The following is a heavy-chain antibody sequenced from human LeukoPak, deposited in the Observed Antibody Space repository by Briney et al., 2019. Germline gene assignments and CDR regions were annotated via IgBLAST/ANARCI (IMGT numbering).Heavy chain of an antibody. CDR2: IDSTSAYK. CDR3: ARDTSGSYSIAYFDY. J-gene: IGHJ4*01. D-gene: IGHD3-10*01. CDR1: GFTFSSSS. Sequence: GGSLRLSCAASGFTFSSSSMNWVRQAPGKGLEWVSYIDSTSAYKLYTGSVEGRFTISRDNAKNSLYLQINSLRAEDTAVYYCARDTSGSYSIAYFDYWGHGALVTVSA. V-gene: IGHV3-21*01.